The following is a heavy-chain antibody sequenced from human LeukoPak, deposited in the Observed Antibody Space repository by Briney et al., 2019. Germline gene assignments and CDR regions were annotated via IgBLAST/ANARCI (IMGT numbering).Heavy chain of an antibody. CDR3: ARDPPTIFGVVRPILQFDP. V-gene: IGHV7-4-1*02. J-gene: IGHJ5*02. CDR2: INTNTGNP. CDR1: GYTFTSYA. Sequence: GASVKVSCKASGYTFTSYAMNWVRQAPGQGLEWMGWINTNTGNPTYAQGFTGRFVFSLDTSVSTAYLQISSLKAEDTAVYYCARDPPTIFGVVRPILQFDPWGQGTLVTVSS. D-gene: IGHD3-3*01.